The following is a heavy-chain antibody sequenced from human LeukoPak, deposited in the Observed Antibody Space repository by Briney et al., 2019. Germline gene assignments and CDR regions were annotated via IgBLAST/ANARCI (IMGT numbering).Heavy chain of an antibody. CDR3: ARDYYDSSGYYRGGDYFDY. D-gene: IGHD3-22*01. J-gene: IGHJ4*02. Sequence: GASVKVSCKASGYTFSSYGISWVRQAPGQGLEWMGWISAYNGNTNYAQKFQGRVTMTTDISTSTAYMELRSLRSDDTAVYYCARDYYDSSGYYRGGDYFDYWGQGTLVTVSS. CDR2: ISAYNGNT. CDR1: GYTFSSYG. V-gene: IGHV1-18*01.